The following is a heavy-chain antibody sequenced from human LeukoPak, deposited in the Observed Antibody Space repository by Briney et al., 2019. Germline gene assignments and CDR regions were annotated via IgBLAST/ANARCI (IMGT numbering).Heavy chain of an antibody. CDR1: GGSISSGGYY. D-gene: IGHD5-18*01. J-gene: IGHJ4*02. V-gene: IGHV4-31*03. CDR2: IYYSGST. Sequence: SETLSLTCTVSGGSISSGGYYWSWIRQHPGKGLEWIGYIYYSGSTYYNPSLKSRVTISVDTSKNQFSLKLSSVTAADTAVYYCAGVDTAMVRFDYWGQGTLVTVSS. CDR3: AGVDTAMVRFDY.